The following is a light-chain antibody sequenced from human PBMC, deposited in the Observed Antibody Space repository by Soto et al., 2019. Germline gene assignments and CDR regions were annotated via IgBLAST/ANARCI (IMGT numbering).Light chain of an antibody. J-gene: IGKJ5*01. CDR2: AAS. CDR3: QQSYSTRIT. V-gene: IGKV1-39*01. Sequence: DIQRTQWPSSLSASSGDTATITCRASQSISSYLNWYQQKPGKAPKLLIYAASSLQSGVPSRFSGSGSGTDFTLTISSLQPEDFATYYCQQSYSTRITFGQGTRLEIK. CDR1: QSISSY.